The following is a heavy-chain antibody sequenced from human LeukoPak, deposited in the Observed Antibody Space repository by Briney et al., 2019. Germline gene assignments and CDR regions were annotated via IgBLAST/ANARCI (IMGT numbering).Heavy chain of an antibody. D-gene: IGHD2-8*01. V-gene: IGHV3-11*04. CDR2: ISSSGRAI. Sequence: PGGSLRLSCAASGFTFSNYYLSWIRQAPGKGLEWVSDISSSGRAIYYADSVKGRFTISRDNSKNSLYLQMNSLRAEDTAVYYCARALIGYYFDYWGQGTLVTVSS. CDR3: ARALIGYYFDY. CDR1: GFTFSNYY. J-gene: IGHJ4*02.